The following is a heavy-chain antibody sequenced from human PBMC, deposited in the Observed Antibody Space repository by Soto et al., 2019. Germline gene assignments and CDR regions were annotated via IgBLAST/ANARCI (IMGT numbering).Heavy chain of an antibody. Sequence: LRLSCAASGFTFSSYGMHWVRQAPGKGLEWVAVISYDGSNKYYADSVKGRFTISRDNSKNTLYLQMNSLRAEDTAVYYCAKDRGKAFDYWGQGTLVTV. CDR1: GFTFSSYG. CDR3: AKDRGKAFDY. D-gene: IGHD3-10*01. CDR2: ISYDGSNK. J-gene: IGHJ4*02. V-gene: IGHV3-30*18.